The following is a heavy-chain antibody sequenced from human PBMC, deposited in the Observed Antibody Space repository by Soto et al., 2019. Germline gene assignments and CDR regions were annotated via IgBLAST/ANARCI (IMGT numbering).Heavy chain of an antibody. D-gene: IGHD4-4*01. Sequence: GESLKISCKGSGYNFTSYWIGWVRQMPGKGLEWMGIIYPGDSDTTYSPSFQGQVTISADKSITTAYLQWSSLKASDNAMYYCARREMTTIDFDYWGQGTLVTVSS. CDR1: GYNFTSYW. V-gene: IGHV5-51*01. CDR3: ARREMTTIDFDY. J-gene: IGHJ4*02. CDR2: IYPGDSDT.